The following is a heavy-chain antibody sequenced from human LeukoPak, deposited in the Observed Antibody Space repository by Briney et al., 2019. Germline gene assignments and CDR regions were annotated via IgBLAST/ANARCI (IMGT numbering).Heavy chain of an antibody. CDR2: ISGSGSTI. J-gene: IGHJ4*02. CDR3: ARNYLTGSSVPSV. Sequence: PGGSLRLSCAASGFTFSSYEMNWVRQAPGKGLEWVAYISGSGSTIYYAEFVKGRFTISRDNAENSLYLQMNSLRAEDTAVYYCARNYLTGSSVPSVWGQGTLVTVSS. CDR1: GFTFSSYE. V-gene: IGHV3-48*03. D-gene: IGHD3-9*01.